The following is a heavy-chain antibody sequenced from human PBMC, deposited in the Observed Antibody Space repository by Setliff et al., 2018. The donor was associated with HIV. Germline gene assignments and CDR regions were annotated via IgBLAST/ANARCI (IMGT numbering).Heavy chain of an antibody. Sequence: PGGSLRLSCAASGFTFSSYSMNWVCQAPGKGLEWVSYISGDTRIINYADSVKGRFTISRDNAKNSLYLQMNSLRVEDTAVYYCAKDKGSSGWSAWGQGTLVTVSS. J-gene: IGHJ4*02. V-gene: IGHV3-48*01. CDR1: GFTFSSYS. D-gene: IGHD6-19*01. CDR2: ISGDTRII. CDR3: AKDKGSSGWSA.